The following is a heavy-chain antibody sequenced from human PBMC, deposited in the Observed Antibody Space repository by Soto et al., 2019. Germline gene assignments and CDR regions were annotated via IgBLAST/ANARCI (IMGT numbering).Heavy chain of an antibody. Sequence: GASVKVSCKASGVTFSSYAISWVRQAPGQGLEWMGGIIPIFGTANYAQKFQGGVTITADESTSTAYMELSSLRSEDTAVYYCAVGVTTVYYYYYGMDVWGQGTTVTVSS. D-gene: IGHD4-17*01. V-gene: IGHV1-69*13. CDR2: IIPIFGTA. CDR3: AVGVTTVYYYYYGMDV. J-gene: IGHJ6*02. CDR1: GVTFSSYA.